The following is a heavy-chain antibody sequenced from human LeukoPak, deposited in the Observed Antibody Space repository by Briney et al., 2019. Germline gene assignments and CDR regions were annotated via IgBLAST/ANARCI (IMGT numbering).Heavy chain of an antibody. CDR1: GFTFSSYS. CDR3: ARALKGVRRRLGGTTTFEDYYYMDV. V-gene: IGHV3-21*01. Sequence: GGSLRLSCAASGFTFSSYSINWVRQAPGQGLEWVSSISSSSSYIYYADSVKGRFSISRDNAKNSLYLQMNSLRAEDTAVYYCARALKGVRRRLGGTTTFEDYYYMDVWGKGTTVTISS. J-gene: IGHJ6*03. D-gene: IGHD1-26*01. CDR2: ISSSSSYI.